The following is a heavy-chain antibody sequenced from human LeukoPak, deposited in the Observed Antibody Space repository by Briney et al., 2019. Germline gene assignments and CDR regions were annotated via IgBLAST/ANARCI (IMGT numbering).Heavy chain of an antibody. Sequence: GGSLRLSCVASGFTFSSYAMSWVRQAPGKGLEWVSAISGSGGSTYYADSVKGRFTISRDNSKNTLYLQMNSLRAEDTAVYYCAKSSRLYYYYYMDVWGKGTTVTVSS. CDR2: ISGSGGST. CDR1: GFTFSSYA. V-gene: IGHV3-23*01. CDR3: AKSSRLYYYYYMDV. D-gene: IGHD6-25*01. J-gene: IGHJ6*03.